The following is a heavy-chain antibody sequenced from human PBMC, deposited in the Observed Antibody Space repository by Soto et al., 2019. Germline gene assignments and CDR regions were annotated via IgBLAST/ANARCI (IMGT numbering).Heavy chain of an antibody. CDR3: ARDLGYSSGWYHVDY. CDR2: IYYSGST. D-gene: IGHD6-19*01. V-gene: IGHV4-59*01. CDR1: GGSISSYY. J-gene: IGHJ4*02. Sequence: QVQLQESGPGLVKPSETLSLTCTVSGGSISSYYWSWIRQPPGKGLEWIGYIYYSGSTNYNPSLKSRGTISVDTSKNQFSLKLSSVTAADTAVYYCARDLGYSSGWYHVDYWGQGTLVTVSS.